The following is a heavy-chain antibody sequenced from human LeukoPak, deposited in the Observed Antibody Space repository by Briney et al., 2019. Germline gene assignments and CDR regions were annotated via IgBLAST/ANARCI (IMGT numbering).Heavy chain of an antibody. V-gene: IGHV3-33*01. Sequence: GRSLRLSCAASGFTFSSYGMHWVRQAPGKGLEWVAVIWYDGSNKYYADSVKGRFTISRDNSKNTLYLQMNSLRAEDTAVYYCARDLIPYSAYYYGMDVWDQGTTVTVSS. J-gene: IGHJ6*02. CDR2: IWYDGSNK. CDR3: ARDLIPYSAYYYGMDV. CDR1: GFTFSSYG. D-gene: IGHD2-15*01.